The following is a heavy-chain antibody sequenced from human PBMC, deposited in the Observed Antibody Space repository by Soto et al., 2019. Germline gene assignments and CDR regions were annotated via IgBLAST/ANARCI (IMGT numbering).Heavy chain of an antibody. CDR3: ARFTGTTPAYTFDH. V-gene: IGHV4-59*01. Sequence: SETLSLTCTVSGGSTSSYYWSWIRQPPGKGLEWIGYIYYSGNTNYNPSLKSRVTISVDRSKNQFSLKLSSVTAADTAVYYCARFTGTTPAYTFDHWGQGTLVTVSS. D-gene: IGHD3-16*01. CDR2: IYYSGNT. J-gene: IGHJ4*02. CDR1: GGSTSSYY.